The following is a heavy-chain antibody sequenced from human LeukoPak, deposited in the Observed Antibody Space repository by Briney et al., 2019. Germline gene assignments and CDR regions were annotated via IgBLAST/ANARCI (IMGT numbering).Heavy chain of an antibody. CDR2: ISGSSSTI. V-gene: IGHV3-48*01. D-gene: IGHD3-16*01. CDR1: GFTFINYN. Sequence: GRSLRLSCAASGFTFINYNMNWVRQAPGKGLEWVSYISGSSSTIYYADSVKGRFTISRDNAKNSLYLQMNSLRAEDTAVYYCARGVQLWDFFDYWGQGTLVTVSS. J-gene: IGHJ4*02. CDR3: ARGVQLWDFFDY.